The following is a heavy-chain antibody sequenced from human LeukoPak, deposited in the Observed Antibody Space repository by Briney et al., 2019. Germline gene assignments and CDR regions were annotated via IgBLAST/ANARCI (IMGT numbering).Heavy chain of an antibody. CDR3: AELGITMIGGV. V-gene: IGHV3-23*01. D-gene: IGHD3-10*02. J-gene: IGHJ6*04. CDR2: ITGSGANA. CDR1: GFTFSSHG. Sequence: SGGSLRLSCAASGFTFSSHGMNWVRQDPGKGLEWVSGITGSGANAYYADSVKGRFTTSRDNSRNTLYLQMNSLRAEDTAVYYCAELGITMIGGVWGKGTTVTISS.